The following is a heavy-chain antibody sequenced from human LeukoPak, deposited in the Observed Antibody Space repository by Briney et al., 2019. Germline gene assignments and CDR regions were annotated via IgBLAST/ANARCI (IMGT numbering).Heavy chain of an antibody. V-gene: IGHV4-4*07. CDR2: IYSSGSS. CDR3: ARGGGYSSSLNAFDM. CDR1: GGSISGYY. Sequence: SETLSLTCTVSGGSISGYYWIWIRQPAGKGLEWIGRIYSSGSSNYNPSLKSRVTVSEDTSKNQFSLKLSSVTAADTAVYYCARGGGYSSSLNAFDMWGQGTMVTVSS. D-gene: IGHD6-13*01. J-gene: IGHJ3*02.